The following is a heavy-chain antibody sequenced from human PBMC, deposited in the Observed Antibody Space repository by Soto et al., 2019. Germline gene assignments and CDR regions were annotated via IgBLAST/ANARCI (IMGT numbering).Heavy chain of an antibody. CDR2: IYYSGST. CDR3: ASEVRGVGFDY. J-gene: IGHJ4*02. D-gene: IGHD3-10*01. V-gene: IGHV4-39*01. CDR1: GGSLSSSSYY. Sequence: PSDTLFLTCTVSGGSLSSSSYYRGWIRQPPGKGLEWIGSIYYSGSTYYNPSLKSRVTISVDTSKNQFSLKLSSVTAADTAVYYCASEVRGVGFDYWGQGTLVNVSS.